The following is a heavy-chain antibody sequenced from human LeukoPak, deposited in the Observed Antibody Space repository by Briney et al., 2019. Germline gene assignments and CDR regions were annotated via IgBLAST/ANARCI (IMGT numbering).Heavy chain of an antibody. CDR2: MSGGGGYI. CDR3: ARGGYFDR. D-gene: IGHD2-15*01. V-gene: IGHV3-21*01. CDR1: GFTFSTYS. Sequence: GGSLRLSCAASGFTFSTYSMTWVRQAPGKGLEWVSSMSGGGGYIYYADSVEGRFTISRDNAKNSLYLQMNSLRAEDTAVYYCARGGYFDRWGQGALVTVSS. J-gene: IGHJ4*02.